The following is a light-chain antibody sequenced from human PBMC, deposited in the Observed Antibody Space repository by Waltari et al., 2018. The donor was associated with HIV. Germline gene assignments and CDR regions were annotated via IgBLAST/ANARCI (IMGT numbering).Light chain of an antibody. CDR2: DAS. CDR1: QRVSSRY. Sequence: EIVLTQSPATLSLSQGDRATLPCGANQRVSSRYLAWYQQKPGLAPRLLIYDASTRPTGIPDRFSGSGSGKDFTLTISRLEPEDFAVYYCQQYGSSPITFGQGTRLEIK. CDR3: QQYGSSPIT. V-gene: IGKV3D-20*01. J-gene: IGKJ5*01.